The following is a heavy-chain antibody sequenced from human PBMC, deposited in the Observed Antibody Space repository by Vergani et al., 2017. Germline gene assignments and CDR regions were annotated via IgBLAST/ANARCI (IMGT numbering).Heavy chain of an antibody. CDR2: ISGSGGST. CDR3: AKVAPYCSSTSCYLNWFDP. V-gene: IGHV3-23*01. CDR1: GFTFSSYA. D-gene: IGHD2-2*01. Sequence: EVQLLESGGGLVQPGGSLRLSCAASGFTFSSYAMSWVRQAPGKGLELVSAISGSGGSTYYADSVKGRFTISRDNSKNTLYLQMNSLRAEDTAVYYCAKVAPYCSSTSCYLNWFDPWGQGTLVTVSS. J-gene: IGHJ5*02.